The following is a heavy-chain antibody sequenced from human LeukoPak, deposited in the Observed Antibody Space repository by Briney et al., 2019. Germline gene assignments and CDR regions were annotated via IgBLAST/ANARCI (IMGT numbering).Heavy chain of an antibody. D-gene: IGHD5-24*01. V-gene: IGHV4-59*08. CDR3: ARRMATAPFYYCGMDV. Sequence: PSETLSLTCTVSGGSISSYYWSWIRQPPGKGLEWIGYIYYSGSTNYNPSLQSRVTISVDTSKNQFSLKLSSVTAADTAVYYCARRMATAPFYYCGMDVWGQGTTVTVSS. J-gene: IGHJ6*02. CDR1: GGSISSYY. CDR2: IYYSGST.